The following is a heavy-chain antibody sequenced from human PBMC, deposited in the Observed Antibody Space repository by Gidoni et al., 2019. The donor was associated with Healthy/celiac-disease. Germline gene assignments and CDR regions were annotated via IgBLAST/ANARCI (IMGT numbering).Heavy chain of an antibody. J-gene: IGHJ3*02. V-gene: IGHV1-69*01. D-gene: IGHD1-26*01. CDR2: IIPIFGTA. CDR3: ASPTAVILRFYSGSYLPGENAFDI. CDR1: GCTFSSYA. Sequence: QVQLLQSGAEVKKPGSSVKVSCKASGCTFSSYAISWVRQAPGQGLEWMGGIIPIFGTANDAQKFQGRVTITADESTSTAYMELSSLRSEDTAVYYCASPTAVILRFYSGSYLPGENAFDIWGQGTMVTVSS.